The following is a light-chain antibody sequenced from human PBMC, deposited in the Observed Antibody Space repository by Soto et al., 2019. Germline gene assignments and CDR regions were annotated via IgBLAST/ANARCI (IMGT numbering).Light chain of an antibody. CDR1: RSNIGSNT. CDR3: AAWDASLNGWV. CDR2: DNN. Sequence: QLVLTQPPSASGTPGQRVTISCSGSRSNIGSNTVNWYQQLPGTAPKLLIYDNNQRPSGVPDRFSGSKSGTSASLAISGLQSEDEADYYCAAWDASLNGWVFGGGTKLTVL. V-gene: IGLV1-44*01. J-gene: IGLJ3*02.